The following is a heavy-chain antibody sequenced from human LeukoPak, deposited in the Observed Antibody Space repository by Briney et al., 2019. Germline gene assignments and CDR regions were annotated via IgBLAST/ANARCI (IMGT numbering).Heavy chain of an antibody. CDR3: AKLFWAAARRSWVDLATNDAFDI. V-gene: IGHV3-7*01. CDR1: GFTFSGYW. J-gene: IGHJ3*02. CDR2: IKQDGSEK. D-gene: IGHD6-6*01. Sequence: GGSLRLSCAASGFTFSGYWMNWVRQAPGKGLEWVANIKQDGSEKYYVDSVKGRFTVSRDNAKKSVYLQMNSLRAEDTAVYYCAKLFWAAARRSWVDLATNDAFDIWGQGTMVTVSS.